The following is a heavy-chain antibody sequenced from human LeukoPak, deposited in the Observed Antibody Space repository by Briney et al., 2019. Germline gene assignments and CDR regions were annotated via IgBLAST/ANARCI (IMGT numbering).Heavy chain of an antibody. CDR3: ARAVSAGDWFDP. Sequence: ASVTVSCKASGYTFTSYGISWVRQAPGQGLEWMGWISAYNGNTNYAQKLQGRVTMTTDTSTSTAYMELRSLRSDDTAVYYCARAVSAGDWFDPWGQGTLVTVSS. CDR1: GYTFTSYG. CDR2: ISAYNGNT. J-gene: IGHJ5*02. V-gene: IGHV1-18*01. D-gene: IGHD3-10*01.